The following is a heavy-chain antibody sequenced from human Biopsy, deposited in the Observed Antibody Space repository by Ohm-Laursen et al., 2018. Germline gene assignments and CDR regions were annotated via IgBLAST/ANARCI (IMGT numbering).Heavy chain of an antibody. V-gene: IGHV3-23*01. CDR3: ARQFASGRFYFDY. J-gene: IGHJ4*02. Sequence: GSLRLSCTASGFTFRSYAMAWVRRAPGKGLEWVSTASATGAATYYADSVKGRLIISRDNSKNTLYLQMDILGADDSAIYYCARQFASGRFYFDYWGQGTRVTVSS. D-gene: IGHD3-10*01. CDR1: GFTFRSYA. CDR2: ASATGAAT.